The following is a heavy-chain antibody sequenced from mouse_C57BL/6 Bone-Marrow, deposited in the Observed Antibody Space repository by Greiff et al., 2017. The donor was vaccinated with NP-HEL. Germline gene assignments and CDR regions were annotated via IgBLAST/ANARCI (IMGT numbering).Heavy chain of an antibody. CDR2: INPNNGGT. CDR1: GYTFTDYN. CDR3: ARSDYYGSSFYYYAMDY. J-gene: IGHJ4*01. D-gene: IGHD1-1*01. Sequence: VHVKQSGPELVKPGASVKMSCKASGYTFTDYNMHWVKQSHGKSLEWIGYINPNNGGTSYNQKFKGKATLTVNKSSSTAYMELRSLTSEDSAVYYCARSDYYGSSFYYYAMDYWGQGTSVTVSS. V-gene: IGHV1-22*01.